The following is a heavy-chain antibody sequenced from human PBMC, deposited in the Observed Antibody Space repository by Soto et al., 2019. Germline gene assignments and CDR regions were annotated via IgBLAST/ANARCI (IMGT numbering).Heavy chain of an antibody. CDR1: GFTVSSNY. CDR3: ARELAAGTDAFDI. Sequence: GGSLRLSCAASGFTVSSNYMSWVRQAPGKGLEWVPVIYSGGSTYYADSVKGRFTISRDNSKNTLYLQMNSLRAEDTAVYYCARELAAGTDAFDIWGQGTMVTVSS. V-gene: IGHV3-53*01. CDR2: IYSGGST. J-gene: IGHJ3*02. D-gene: IGHD6-13*01.